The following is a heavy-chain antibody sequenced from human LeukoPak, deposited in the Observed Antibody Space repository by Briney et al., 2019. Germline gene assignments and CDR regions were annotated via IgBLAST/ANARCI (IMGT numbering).Heavy chain of an antibody. CDR1: GYTLTELS. Sequence: ASVKVSCKVSGYTLTELSMHWVRQAPGKGLEWLGGFDPEDGETIYAQKFQGRVTITADESTSTAYMELSSLRSEDTAVYYCARRVRRGVSHPPHYYYYYAMDVWGKGTTITVSA. CDR3: ARRVRRGVSHPPHYYYYYAMDV. CDR2: FDPEDGET. V-gene: IGHV1-24*01. D-gene: IGHD3-10*01. J-gene: IGHJ6*04.